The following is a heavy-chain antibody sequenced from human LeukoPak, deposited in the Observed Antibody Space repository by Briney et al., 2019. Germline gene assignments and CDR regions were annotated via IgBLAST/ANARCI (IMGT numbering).Heavy chain of an antibody. CDR3: AKGIYSSGWSYFDY. CDR1: GFTFSNSA. J-gene: IGHJ4*01. Sequence: SGGSLRLPCAASGFTFSNSAMSWVRQAPGKGLEWVSTLSGSGITTYYADSVKGRFTISRDNSKNTLYLQMNSLRAEDTAVYYCAKGIYSSGWSYFDYWGHGTLVTVSS. D-gene: IGHD6-19*01. V-gene: IGHV3-23*01. CDR2: LSGSGITT.